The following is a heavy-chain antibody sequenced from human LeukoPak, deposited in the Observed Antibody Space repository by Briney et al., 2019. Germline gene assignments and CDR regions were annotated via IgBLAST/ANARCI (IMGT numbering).Heavy chain of an antibody. CDR3: AKDHYYGSGSYYPFDY. CDR1: GFTFSSYA. V-gene: IGHV3-23*01. CDR2: ISGSGGST. D-gene: IGHD3-10*01. Sequence: PGGSLRLSCAASGFTFSSYAMSWVRQAPGKGLEWVSAISGSGGSTYYADSVKGRFTISRDNSKNTLYLQMNSLRAEDTAVYYCAKDHYYGSGSYYPFDYWGQGTLVTVFS. J-gene: IGHJ4*02.